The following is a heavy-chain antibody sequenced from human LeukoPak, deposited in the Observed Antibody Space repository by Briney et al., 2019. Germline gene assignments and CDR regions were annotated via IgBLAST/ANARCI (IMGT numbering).Heavy chain of an antibody. D-gene: IGHD3-22*01. CDR3: AKEQPRLSSGYTH. J-gene: IGHJ4*02. V-gene: IGHV3-23*01. Sequence: PGGSLRLSCAASGFTFSTSAMSWVRQAPGKGLEWVSGISGSGDSTYYVGSVKGRFTISRDNSKNTLYLQMNSLRAEDTAVYYCAKEQPRLSSGYTHWGQGTLVTVSS. CDR2: ISGSGDST. CDR1: GFTFSTSA.